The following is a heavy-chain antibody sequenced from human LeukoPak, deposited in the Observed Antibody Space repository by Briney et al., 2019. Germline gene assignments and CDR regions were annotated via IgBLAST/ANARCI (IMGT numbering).Heavy chain of an antibody. V-gene: IGHV5-51*01. CDR1: GYSFTSYW. J-gene: IGHJ6*02. Sequence: GESLKISCKGSGYSFTSYWIGWVRQMPGKGLEWMGIIYPGDSDTRYSPSFQGQVTISADKSISTAYLQWSSLKASDTAMYYCASSSSSSLYYYGMDVWGQGTTVTVSS. D-gene: IGHD6-6*01. CDR2: IYPGDSDT. CDR3: ASSSSSSLYYYGMDV.